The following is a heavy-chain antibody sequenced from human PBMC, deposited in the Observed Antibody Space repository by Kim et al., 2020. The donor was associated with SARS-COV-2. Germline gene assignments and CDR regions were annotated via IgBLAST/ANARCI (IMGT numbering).Heavy chain of an antibody. CDR3: ARHADSSSPEIDY. V-gene: IGHV4-39*01. Sequence: YNPSLSRRVTISVATSKNQFSLKLSSVTAADTAVYYCARHADSSSPEIDYWGQGTLVTVSS. J-gene: IGHJ4*02. D-gene: IGHD6-13*01.